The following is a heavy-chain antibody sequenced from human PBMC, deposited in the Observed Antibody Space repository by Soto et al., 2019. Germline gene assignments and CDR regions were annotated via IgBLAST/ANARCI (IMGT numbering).Heavy chain of an antibody. J-gene: IGHJ5*01. CDR3: ARRAAFDS. V-gene: IGHV3-48*03. CDR1: GFTFSNYE. Sequence: PGGSLRLSCVASGFTFSNYEMNWVRQAPGKGLEWIAYIHSSGRTTYYADSVKGRFTVSRDNNYNSLYLQMNSLRAEDTAVYYCARRAAFDSWGRGTLVTVSS. CDR2: IHSSGRTT. D-gene: IGHD6-25*01.